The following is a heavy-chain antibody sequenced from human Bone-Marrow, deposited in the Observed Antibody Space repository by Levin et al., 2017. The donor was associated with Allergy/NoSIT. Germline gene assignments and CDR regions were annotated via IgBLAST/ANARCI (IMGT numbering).Heavy chain of an antibody. D-gene: IGHD5-12*01. CDR3: AREGSGYDYFDY. CDR1: GASVSSNITA. CDR2: TYYRSKWYN. J-gene: IGHJ4*02. Sequence: SETLSLTCAISGASVSSNITAWNWIRQSPSRGLEWLGRTYYRSKWYNDYAVSVKGRLTINPDTSKNQFSLQLNSVTPEDTAVYYCAREGSGYDYFDYWGQGTLVTVSS. V-gene: IGHV6-1*01.